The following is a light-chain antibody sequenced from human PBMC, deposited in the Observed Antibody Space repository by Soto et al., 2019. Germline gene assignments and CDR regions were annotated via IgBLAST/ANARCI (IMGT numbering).Light chain of an antibody. J-gene: IGLJ1*01. Sequence: QAVVTQEPSLTVSPGETVTLTCGSSTGTVTSGHYPYWFQQRPGQAPTTLIYDTNNKYSWTPDRFSGSLLGGKAALTLSGAQAEDGGDYYCLLLFRCKRRVLGTGTKLTVL. CDR2: DTN. CDR1: TGTVTSGHY. V-gene: IGLV7-46*01. CDR3: LLLFRCKRRV.